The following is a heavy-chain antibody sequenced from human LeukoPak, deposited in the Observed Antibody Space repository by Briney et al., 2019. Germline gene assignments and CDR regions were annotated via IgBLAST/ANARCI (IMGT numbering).Heavy chain of an antibody. J-gene: IGHJ4*02. CDR2: VSDNGRSK. CDR3: AKQAGWELGFGYVDY. V-gene: IGHV3-23*01. Sequence: GGSLRLSCAASGFTFRSYAMGWVRQAPGKGLEWVSGVSDNGRSKYYADSVKGRFTISRDNSKNTLYLQMNSLRADDTAVYYCAKQAGWELGFGYVDYWGRGTLVTVSS. CDR1: GFTFRSYA. D-gene: IGHD1-26*01.